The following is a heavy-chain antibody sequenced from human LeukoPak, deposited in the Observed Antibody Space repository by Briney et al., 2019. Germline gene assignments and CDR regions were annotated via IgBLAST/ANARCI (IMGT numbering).Heavy chain of an antibody. CDR2: IYHSGST. D-gene: IGHD2-15*01. V-gene: IGHV4-30-2*01. Sequence: PSQTLSLTCAVSGGSISSGGYSWSWIRQPPGKGLEWIGYIYHSGSTYYNPSLKSRVTISVDRSKNQFSLKLSSVTAADTAVYYCARDLVMGGAFDIWGQGTMVTVSS. CDR3: ARDLVMGGAFDI. CDR1: GGSISSGGYS. J-gene: IGHJ3*02.